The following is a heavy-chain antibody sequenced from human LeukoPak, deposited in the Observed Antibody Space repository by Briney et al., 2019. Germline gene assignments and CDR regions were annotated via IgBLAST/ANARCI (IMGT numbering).Heavy chain of an antibody. J-gene: IGHJ4*02. CDR1: GYSFTSYW. V-gene: IGHV5-51*01. CDR3: ARRVGSSSHYYFDY. D-gene: IGHD6-13*01. CDR2: IYPGDSDT. Sequence: GESLKISCKGSGYSFTSYWIGWVRQMPGKGLEWMGIIYPGDSDTRYKPSSQGQVTIPADKSITTAYLQWSSLKASDTAMYYCARRVGSSSHYYFDYWGQGTLVTVSS.